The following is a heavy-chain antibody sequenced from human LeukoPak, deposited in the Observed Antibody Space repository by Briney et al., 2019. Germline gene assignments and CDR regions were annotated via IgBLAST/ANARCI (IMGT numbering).Heavy chain of an antibody. J-gene: IGHJ4*02. V-gene: IGHV4-39*01. CDR1: GGSFSGYY. Sequence: SETLSLTCAVYGGSFSGYYWAWIRQPPGKGLEWIGSIYYSGSTYYNPSLKSRGTISVDMSKKQLSLRLNSVTAADTAVYYCAKFRTGTAEYWGQGTLVTVSS. CDR3: AKFRTGTAEY. CDR2: IYYSGST. D-gene: IGHD3-10*01.